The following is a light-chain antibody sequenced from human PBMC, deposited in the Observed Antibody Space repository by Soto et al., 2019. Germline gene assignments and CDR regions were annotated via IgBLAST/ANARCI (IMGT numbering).Light chain of an antibody. V-gene: IGKV3-15*01. J-gene: IGKJ1*01. Sequence: EVVMTQSPATLSVSPGERVTLSCRASQSVRSHLAWYQQKPGQAPSLLIFGASTRATGVPDRFSGGESGTEFTLTISSLQSEDVAVYYCQQYGSSPKTFGQGTKVEIK. CDR1: QSVRSH. CDR3: QQYGSSPKT. CDR2: GAS.